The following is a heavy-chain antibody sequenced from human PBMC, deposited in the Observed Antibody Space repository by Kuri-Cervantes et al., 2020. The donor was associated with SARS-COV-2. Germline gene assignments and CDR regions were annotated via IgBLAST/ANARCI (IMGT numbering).Heavy chain of an antibody. D-gene: IGHD3-3*01. CDR3: AEEFLGKYDFWSGYRDAFDI. V-gene: IGHV3-23*01. J-gene: IGHJ3*02. CDR1: GFTFSSYA. Sequence: GGSLRLSCAASGFTFSSYAMSWVRQAPGKGLEWVSAISGSGGSTYYADSVKGRFTISRDNSKNTLYLQMNSLRAEDTAAYYCAEEFLGKYDFWSGYRDAFDIWGQGTMVTVSS. CDR2: ISGSGGST.